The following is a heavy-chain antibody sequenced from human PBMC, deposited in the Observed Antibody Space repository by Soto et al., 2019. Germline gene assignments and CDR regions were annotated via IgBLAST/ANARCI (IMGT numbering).Heavy chain of an antibody. J-gene: IGHJ6*02. Sequence: QVQLQESGPGLVKPSQTLSLTCTVSGGSISNADYYWSWVRQPPGKGLAWIGYIYYSGSSFFNPSLTGRVTMSKDTSKNQFSLRLTSVAAAATSVYYCARAIVVTVGGMDVWGRGTTVTVSS. CDR1: GGSISNADYY. V-gene: IGHV4-30-4*01. CDR3: ARAIVVTVGGMDV. D-gene: IGHD5-12*01. CDR2: IYYSGSS.